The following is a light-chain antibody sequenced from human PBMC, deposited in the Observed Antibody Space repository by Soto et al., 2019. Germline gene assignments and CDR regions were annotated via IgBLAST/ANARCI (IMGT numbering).Light chain of an antibody. CDR3: QQRAKWPRT. Sequence: EVVLTQSPAILSLSPGERATLSCRASQSISRFVAWYQQKPGLAPRLLIYDTSNRATGIPARFSGSGSETDFTLTITSLEPEDFAMYYCQQRAKWPRTFGSGTKVDIK. CDR1: QSISRF. J-gene: IGKJ3*01. V-gene: IGKV3-11*01. CDR2: DTS.